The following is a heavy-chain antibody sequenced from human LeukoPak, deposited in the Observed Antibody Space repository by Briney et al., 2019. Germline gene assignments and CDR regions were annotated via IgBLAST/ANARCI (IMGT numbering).Heavy chain of an antibody. D-gene: IGHD2-15*01. V-gene: IGHV4-59*08. CDR1: GGSISSYY. Sequence: SETLSLTCTVSGGSISSYYWSWIRQPPGKGLEWIGYIYYSWNTDSNPSLKSRVTISVDTSKNQFSLKLSSVTAADTAVYYCARTYCSGGTCHFDYWGQGTLVTVSS. J-gene: IGHJ4*02. CDR3: ARTYCSGGTCHFDY. CDR2: IYYSWNT.